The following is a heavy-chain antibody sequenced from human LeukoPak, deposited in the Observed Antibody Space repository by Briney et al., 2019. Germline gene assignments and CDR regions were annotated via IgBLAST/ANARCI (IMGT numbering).Heavy chain of an antibody. CDR3: AKAPVTTCRGAYCYPFDY. Sequence: GGSLRLSCAASGFTFISYSMNWVRQAPGKGLEWVSSISSSSSYIYYADSVKGRFTISRDNAKNSLYLQMNSLRAEDAAVYYCAKAPVTTCRGAYCYPFDYWGQGTLVTVSS. D-gene: IGHD2-21*01. CDR2: ISSSSSYI. V-gene: IGHV3-21*04. CDR1: GFTFISYS. J-gene: IGHJ4*02.